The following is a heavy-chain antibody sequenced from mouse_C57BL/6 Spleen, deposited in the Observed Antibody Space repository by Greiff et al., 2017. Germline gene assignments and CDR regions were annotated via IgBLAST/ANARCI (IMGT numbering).Heavy chain of an antibody. Sequence: VQLQQPGAELVMPGASVKLSCKASGYTFTSYWMHWVKQRPGQGLEWIGEIDPSDSYTNYNQTFKGKFTLTVDKSSSTAYMQLSSLTSEDSAVYYGARGSSGYFDYWGQGTTLTVSS. CDR3: ARGSSGYFDY. V-gene: IGHV1-69*01. J-gene: IGHJ2*01. D-gene: IGHD3-2*02. CDR2: IDPSDSYT. CDR1: GYTFTSYW.